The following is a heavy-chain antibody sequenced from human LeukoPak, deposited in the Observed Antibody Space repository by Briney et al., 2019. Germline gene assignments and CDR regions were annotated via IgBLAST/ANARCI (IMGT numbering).Heavy chain of an antibody. D-gene: IGHD3-3*02. V-gene: IGHV1-69*04. J-gene: IGHJ4*02. Sequence: GSSVKVSCKASGGTFSSYAISWVRQAPGPGLEWMGRIIPILGIANYAQKFQGRVTITADKSTSTAYMELSSLRSEDTAVYYCARDKGNVRVSLFFDYWGQGTLITVSS. CDR2: IIPILGIA. CDR3: ARDKGNVRVSLFFDY. CDR1: GGTFSSYA.